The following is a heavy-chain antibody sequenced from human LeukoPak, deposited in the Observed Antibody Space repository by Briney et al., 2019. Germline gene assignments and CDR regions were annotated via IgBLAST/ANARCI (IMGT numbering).Heavy chain of an antibody. CDR3: ASTSGYSSSWYERDDY. J-gene: IGHJ4*02. Sequence: ASVKVSCKASGYTFTSYDISWVRQATGQGLEWMGWMNPNSGNTGYAQKFQGRVTMTRNTSISTAYMELSSLRSEDTAVYYCASTSGYSSSWYERDDYWGQGTLVTVSS. D-gene: IGHD6-13*01. CDR2: MNPNSGNT. V-gene: IGHV1-8*01. CDR1: GYTFTSYD.